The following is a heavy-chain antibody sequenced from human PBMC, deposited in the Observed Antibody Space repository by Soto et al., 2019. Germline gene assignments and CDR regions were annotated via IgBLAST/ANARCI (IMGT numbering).Heavy chain of an antibody. J-gene: IGHJ4*02. CDR3: AAVQGGGTTFHF. V-gene: IGHV1-58*02. D-gene: IGHD1-7*01. Sequence: QMQLAQSGPEVKKPGTSVKVSCKTSGFTFTNSAIRWVRQARGQRLEWLGWIVVGSGRTDYAQKFQERLTITMDMSTTTAYMELSSLRLEDTAVYYCAAVQGGGTTFHFWGQGTLVTVSS. CDR1: GFTFTNSA. CDR2: IVVGSGRT.